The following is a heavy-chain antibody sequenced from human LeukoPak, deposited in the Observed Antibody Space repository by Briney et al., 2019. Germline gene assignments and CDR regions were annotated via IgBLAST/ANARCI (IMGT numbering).Heavy chain of an antibody. CDR3: ARGQVTSVTGLAAFDI. CDR1: EFTFSSNA. V-gene: IGHV3-30*04. D-gene: IGHD4-17*01. J-gene: IGHJ3*02. CDR2: ISYDGSNK. Sequence: GWSLRLSCAASEFTFSSNAVHWVRQAPGKGLEWVTIISYDGSNKYYADSVKGRFTISRDNSKNTLYLQMNSLRAEDTAVYYCARGQVTSVTGLAAFDIWGQGTMVTVSS.